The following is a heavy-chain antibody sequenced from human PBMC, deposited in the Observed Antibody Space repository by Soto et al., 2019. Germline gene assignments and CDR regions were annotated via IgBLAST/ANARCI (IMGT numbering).Heavy chain of an antibody. CDR3: ARASTSVGAANRLFAY. V-gene: IGHV1-18*01. Sequence: ASVKVSCKVSGYTFTIYGISWVRQAPGQGLEWMGWISAYNGNTNYAQKLQGRVTMTTDTSTSTAYMELRSLRSDDTAVYYCARASTSVGAANRLFAYWGQGTLVTVSS. CDR1: GYTFTIYG. CDR2: ISAYNGNT. D-gene: IGHD1-26*01. J-gene: IGHJ4*02.